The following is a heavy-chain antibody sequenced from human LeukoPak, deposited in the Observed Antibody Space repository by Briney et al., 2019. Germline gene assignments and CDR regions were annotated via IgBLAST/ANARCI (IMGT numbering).Heavy chain of an antibody. CDR3: ARENGGSYPGAFDI. Sequence: SVKVSCKASGGTFSSYTISWVRQAPGQGLEWTGRIIPILGIANYAQKFQGRVTITADKSTSTAYMELSSLRSEDTAVYYCARENGGSYPGAFDIWGQGTMVTVS. CDR2: IIPILGIA. D-gene: IGHD1-26*01. CDR1: GGTFSSYT. V-gene: IGHV1-69*04. J-gene: IGHJ3*02.